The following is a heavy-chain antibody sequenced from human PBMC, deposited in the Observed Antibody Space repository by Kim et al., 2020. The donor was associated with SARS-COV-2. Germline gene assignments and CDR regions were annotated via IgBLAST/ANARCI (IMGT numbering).Heavy chain of an antibody. CDR3: AREDGSGSYGGTYYGMDV. V-gene: IGHV1-69*13. CDR1: GGTFSSYA. CDR2: IIPIFGTA. J-gene: IGHJ6*02. Sequence: SVKVSCKASGGTFSSYAISWVRQAPGQGLEWMGGIIPIFGTANYAQKFQGRVTITADESTSTAYMELSSLRSEDTAVYYCAREDGSGSYGGTYYGMDVWGQGTTVTVSS. D-gene: IGHD3-10*01.